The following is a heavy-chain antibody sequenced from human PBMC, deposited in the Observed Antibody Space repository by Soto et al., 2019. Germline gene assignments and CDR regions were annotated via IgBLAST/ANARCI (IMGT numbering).Heavy chain of an antibody. Sequence: EVQLVESGGGLVKPGGSLRLSCAASGFTFSSYSMNWVRQAPGKGLEWVSSISSSSSYTNYADSVKGRFTISRDNAKNSLYLQMNSLRAEDTAVYYCARLDWDIVVGPAGYWGQGTLVTVSS. V-gene: IGHV3-21*01. CDR3: ARLDWDIVVGPAGY. J-gene: IGHJ4*02. CDR2: ISSSSSYT. D-gene: IGHD2-21*02. CDR1: GFTFSSYS.